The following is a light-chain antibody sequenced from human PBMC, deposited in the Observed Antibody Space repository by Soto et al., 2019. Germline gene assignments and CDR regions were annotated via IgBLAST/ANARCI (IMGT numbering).Light chain of an antibody. CDR1: QSVSSN. V-gene: IGKV3-15*01. CDR2: GAS. J-gene: IGKJ1*01. Sequence: EIVMTQSPATLSVSPGERATLSCRASQSVSSNLAWYQQKPGQAPRLPIYGASTRATGIPARFSGSGSGTEFTLTISSLQSEDFAVYYCQQYNNWRGTVGQGTKVDIK. CDR3: QQYNNWRGT.